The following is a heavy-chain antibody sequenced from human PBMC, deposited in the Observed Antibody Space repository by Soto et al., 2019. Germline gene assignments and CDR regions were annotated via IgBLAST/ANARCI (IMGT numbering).Heavy chain of an antibody. CDR2: IYPGDSDT. CDR1: GYSFTSYW. Sequence: GESLKISCKGSGYSFTSYWIGWVRQMPGKGLEWMGIIYPGDSDTRYSPSFQGQVTISADKSISTAYLQWSSLKASDTAMYYCARHVDGYVRPYYYYGMDVWGQGTTVTVSS. D-gene: IGHD3-10*02. V-gene: IGHV5-51*01. CDR3: ARHVDGYVRPYYYYGMDV. J-gene: IGHJ6*02.